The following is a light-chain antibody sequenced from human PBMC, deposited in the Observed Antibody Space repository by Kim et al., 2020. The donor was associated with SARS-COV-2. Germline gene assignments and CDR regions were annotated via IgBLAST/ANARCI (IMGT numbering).Light chain of an antibody. Sequence: GRTIPISCTGTSSDVGDYNYVSWYQQHPGKAPKLMIYYVSNRPSGVSSRFSGSKSGNTASLTISGLQAEDEADYYCSSYTRSNTVVFGGGTQLTVL. J-gene: IGLJ2*01. CDR2: YVS. V-gene: IGLV2-14*03. CDR3: SSYTRSNTVV. CDR1: SSDVGDYNY.